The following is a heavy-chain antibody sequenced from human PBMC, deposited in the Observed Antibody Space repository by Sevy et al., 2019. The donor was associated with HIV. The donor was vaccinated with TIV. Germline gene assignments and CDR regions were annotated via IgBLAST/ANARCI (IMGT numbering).Heavy chain of an antibody. CDR3: AGCSGYYCFYYGTDV. D-gene: IGHD3-22*01. CDR2: ISNDGSKT. Sequence: GGSLRLSCAASGFTISRYGLHWVRQAPGKGLEWMSGISNDGSKTDYADAVRGRFIISRDNSKNTLHLQMSNLSPEDTAVDHCAGCSGYYCFYYGTDVWGQGTTVTVSS. J-gene: IGHJ6*02. CDR1: GFTISRYG. V-gene: IGHV3-30*04.